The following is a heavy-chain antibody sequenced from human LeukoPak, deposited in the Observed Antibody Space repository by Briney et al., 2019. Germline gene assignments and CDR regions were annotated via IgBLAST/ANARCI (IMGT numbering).Heavy chain of an antibody. V-gene: IGHV4-38-2*02. D-gene: IGHD1-26*01. CDR1: GYSISSGYY. Sequence: SETLSLTCTVSGYSISSGYYWGWIRQPPGKGLEWIGSIYHSGSSYYNPSLKSRVTISVDPSKNLFSLKLRSVTAADTAVYYCARRYSGSYSGHFDYWGQGTLVTVSS. J-gene: IGHJ4*02. CDR3: ARRYSGSYSGHFDY. CDR2: IYHSGSS.